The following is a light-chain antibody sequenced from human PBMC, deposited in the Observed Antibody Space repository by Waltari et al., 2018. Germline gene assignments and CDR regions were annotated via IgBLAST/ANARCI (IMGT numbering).Light chain of an antibody. CDR3: QQYDNFPYT. Sequence: DIQMTQSPSSLSASVGDRVTITCQASQDIRTYLNWYQQRPGKAPKLLIYATSNLETGVLSRFSGSGFGTHFTFTISSLQPEDIATYYCQQYDNFPYTFGQGTKLGIK. V-gene: IGKV1-33*01. J-gene: IGKJ2*01. CDR2: ATS. CDR1: QDIRTY.